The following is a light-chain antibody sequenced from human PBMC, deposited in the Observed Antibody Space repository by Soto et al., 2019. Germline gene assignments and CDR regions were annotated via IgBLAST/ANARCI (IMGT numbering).Light chain of an antibody. Sequence: TQSPDSLAVSLGERATLSCRASQSVNSNLAWYQQKPGQAPRLLVYGASSRATGIPDRFSGSGSGTDFTLTISRLEPADSAVYYCQQYGSSPTFGGGTKVDIK. CDR1: QSVNSN. CDR3: QQYGSSPT. J-gene: IGKJ4*01. CDR2: GAS. V-gene: IGKV3-20*01.